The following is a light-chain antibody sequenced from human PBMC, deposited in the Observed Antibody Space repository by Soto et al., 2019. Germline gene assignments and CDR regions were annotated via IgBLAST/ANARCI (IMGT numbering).Light chain of an antibody. CDR3: QHFKSFPIT. J-gene: IGKJ5*01. V-gene: IGKV1-8*01. Sequence: AIRMTQSPSSLSASTGDRVTLTCRASQGISSYLAWFQQKPGRPTKLLIYAASTLQSGVPSRFSGSGSGTDFTLTISSLQPEEFATYYCQHFKSFPITFGQGTRLDI. CDR2: AAS. CDR1: QGISSY.